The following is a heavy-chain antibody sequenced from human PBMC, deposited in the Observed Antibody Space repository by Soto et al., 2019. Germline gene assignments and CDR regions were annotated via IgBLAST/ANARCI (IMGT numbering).Heavy chain of an antibody. J-gene: IGHJ4*02. CDR1: GGSISSGSYY. Sequence: QLQLQESGPGLVKPSETLSLTCTVSGGSISSGSYYWGWIRQPPGKGLEWIGSIYYSGSTYYNPSLKSRVTISVDTSKNQFSLKLSSVTAADTAVYYCARPSGSYLYYFDYWGQGTLVTVSS. CDR2: IYYSGST. D-gene: IGHD1-26*01. V-gene: IGHV4-39*01. CDR3: ARPSGSYLYYFDY.